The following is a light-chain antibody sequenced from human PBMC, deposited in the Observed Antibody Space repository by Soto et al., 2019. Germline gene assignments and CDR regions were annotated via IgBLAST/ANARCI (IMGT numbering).Light chain of an antibody. CDR3: CSQAGSDNTFV. CDR1: SSDVGGYNY. J-gene: IGLJ1*01. CDR2: DVN. V-gene: IGLV2-8*01. Sequence: QSALTQPPSASGSPGQSVTISCTGTSSDVGGYNYVSWYQHHPGKAPKVMIYDVNKRPSGVPDRFSGSKSGNTASLTVSGLQAEDEADYYCCSQAGSDNTFVFGTGTKLTVL.